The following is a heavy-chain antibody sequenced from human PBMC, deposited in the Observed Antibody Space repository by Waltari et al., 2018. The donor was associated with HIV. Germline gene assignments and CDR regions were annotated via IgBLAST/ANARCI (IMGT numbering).Heavy chain of an antibody. CDR1: GCSISSSSYY. V-gene: IGHV4-39*07. CDR2: IYYSGST. Sequence: QLQLQESGPGLVKPSETLSLICTVPGCSISSSSYYWGWLRQPPGKGLEWIGSIYYSGSTYYNPSLKSRVTISVDTSKNQLSLKLSSVTAADSAVYSCARGQKYYDSTGYLSFFDYWGQGTLVTVSS. CDR3: ARGQKYYDSTGYLSFFDY. D-gene: IGHD3-22*01. J-gene: IGHJ4*02.